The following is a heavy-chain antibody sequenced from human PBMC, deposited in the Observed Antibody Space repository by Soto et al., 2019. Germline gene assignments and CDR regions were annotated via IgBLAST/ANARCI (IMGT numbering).Heavy chain of an antibody. D-gene: IGHD1-1*01. CDR2: IIPIFGTA. CDR3: ARLIDGYNWGDFFS. CDR1: GGTFSSYA. Sequence: VASVKVSCNASGGTFSSYAISWVRQAPGQGLEWMGGIIPIFGTANYAQKFQGRVTITADESTSTAYMELSSLRSEDTAVYYCARLIDGYNWGDFFSWGQGTLVTVSP. J-gene: IGHJ5*02. V-gene: IGHV1-69*13.